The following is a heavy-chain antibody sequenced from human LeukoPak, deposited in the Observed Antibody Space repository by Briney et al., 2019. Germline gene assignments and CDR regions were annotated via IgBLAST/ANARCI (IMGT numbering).Heavy chain of an antibody. D-gene: IGHD3-22*01. CDR2: IYSDGSST. V-gene: IGHV3-74*01. CDR1: GFTFSSYW. J-gene: IGHJ4*02. Sequence: GGSLRLSCAASGFTFSSYWMHWVRQAPGKGLVWVSRIYSDGSSTNYADSVKGRFTISRDNSKNTLYLQMNSLRAEDTAVYYCARGPYSESSGYPIEWGQGTLVTVSS. CDR3: ARGPYSESSGYPIE.